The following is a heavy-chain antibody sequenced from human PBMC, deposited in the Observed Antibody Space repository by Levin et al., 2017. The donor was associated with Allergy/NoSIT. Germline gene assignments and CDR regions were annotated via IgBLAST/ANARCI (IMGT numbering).Heavy chain of an antibody. Sequence: GGSLRLSCAASGFTFSSYGMHWVRQAPGKGLEWVAVISYDGSNKYYADSVKGRFTISRDNSKNTLYLQMNSLRAEDTAVYYCAKADVAWERRGRSYYFDYWGQGTLVTVSS. J-gene: IGHJ4*02. CDR3: AKADVAWERRGRSYYFDY. CDR1: GFTFSSYG. CDR2: ISYDGSNK. D-gene: IGHD1-26*01. V-gene: IGHV3-30*18.